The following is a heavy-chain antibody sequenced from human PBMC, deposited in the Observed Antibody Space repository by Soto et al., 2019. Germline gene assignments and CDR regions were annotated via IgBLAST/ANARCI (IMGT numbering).Heavy chain of an antibody. Sequence: QVQLQESGPGLVKPSQTLSLTCTVSGGSISSGGYYWSWIRQHPGKAREWIGYIYYSGSTYYNPSLKSRVTISVDTSKNQFSLKLSSVTAADTAVYYCAREGCGGDCPAPADYWGQGTLVTVSS. CDR2: IYYSGST. CDR3: AREGCGGDCPAPADY. J-gene: IGHJ4*02. V-gene: IGHV4-31*03. D-gene: IGHD2-21*02. CDR1: GGSISSGGYY.